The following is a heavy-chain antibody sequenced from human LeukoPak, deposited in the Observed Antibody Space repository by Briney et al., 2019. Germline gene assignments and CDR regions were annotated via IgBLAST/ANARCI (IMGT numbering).Heavy chain of an antibody. CDR3: AKYNIRGYGVYYYMDV. Sequence: PGGSLRLSCAASGFTFSSYAMSWVRQAPGKGLEWVSGVSGSGTYTYYADSVKGRFTISRDNSKNTLYLQMNSLRAEDTAVYYCAKYNIRGYGVYYYMDVWGKGTTVTISS. CDR1: GFTFSSYA. J-gene: IGHJ6*03. D-gene: IGHD5-12*01. V-gene: IGHV3-23*01. CDR2: VSGSGTYT.